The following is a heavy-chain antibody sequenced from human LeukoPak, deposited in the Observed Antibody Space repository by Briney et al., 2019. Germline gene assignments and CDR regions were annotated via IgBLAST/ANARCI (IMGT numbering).Heavy chain of an antibody. J-gene: IGHJ4*02. CDR2: IIPIFGTA. CDR1: GGTFSSYA. D-gene: IGHD3-10*01. Sequence: ASVKVSCKASGGTFSSYAISWVRQAPGQGLEWMGGIIPIFGTANYAQKFQGRVTITTDESTSTAYMELSSLRSEDTAVYYCATSPGGYIDYWGQGTLVTVSS. CDR3: ATSPGGYIDY. V-gene: IGHV1-69*05.